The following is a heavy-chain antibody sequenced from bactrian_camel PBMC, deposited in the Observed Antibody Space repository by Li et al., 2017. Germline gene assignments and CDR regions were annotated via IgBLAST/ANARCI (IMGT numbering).Heavy chain of an antibody. V-gene: IGHV3S40*01. CDR1: GFTFSAYD. D-gene: IGHD3*01. CDR2: INGGGGDT. CDR3: AASQYDYCPGYWPHY. J-gene: IGHJ4*01. Sequence: VQLVESGGGLVLPGGSLRLSCAASGFTFSAYDMSWVRQAPGKELEWVSFINGGGGDTDYATTVRGRFTISRDNAKNMLYLQLNDLKTEDTAMYYCAASQYDYCPGYWPHYWGQGTQVTVS.